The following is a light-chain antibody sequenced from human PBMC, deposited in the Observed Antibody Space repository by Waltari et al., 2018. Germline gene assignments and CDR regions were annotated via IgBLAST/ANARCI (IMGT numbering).Light chain of an antibody. CDR2: GSS. J-gene: IGKJ1*01. CDR3: LQYRKWPRT. V-gene: IGKV3-15*01. CDR1: QHINSN. Sequence: EIVMTQSPATLSVSPGEGATLSCRASQHINSNLAWYQQKPGQPPRLLIYGSSTRPTGIPARFSGSGSGTEFTLTINSLQSEDFAVYYCLQYRKWPRTFGRGTKVEIK.